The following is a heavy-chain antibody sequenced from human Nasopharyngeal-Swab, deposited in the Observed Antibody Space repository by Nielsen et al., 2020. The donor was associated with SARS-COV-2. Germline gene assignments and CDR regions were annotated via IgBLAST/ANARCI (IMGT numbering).Heavy chain of an antibody. Sequence: SETLSLTCAVSGGSISSSNWWSWVRQPPGKGLEWIGEIYHSGSTNYNPSLKSRVTISVDKSKNQFSLKLNSVTAADTAVYYCARAVITGTQFDYWGQGTLVTVSS. D-gene: IGHD1-7*01. J-gene: IGHJ4*02. V-gene: IGHV4-4*02. CDR3: ARAVITGTQFDY. CDR2: IYHSGST. CDR1: GGSISSSNW.